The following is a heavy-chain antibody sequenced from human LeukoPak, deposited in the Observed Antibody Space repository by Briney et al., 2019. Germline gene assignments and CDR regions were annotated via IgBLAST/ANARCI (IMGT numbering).Heavy chain of an antibody. CDR2: IYYSGST. CDR3: ARVVQDVVVVPAAMATFDY. J-gene: IGHJ4*02. CDR1: GGSISSYY. V-gene: IGHV4-59*01. D-gene: IGHD2-2*01. Sequence: SETLSLTCTVSGGSISSYYWSWIRQPPGKGLEWIGYIYYSGSTNYNPSLKSRVTISVDTSKNQFSLKLSSETAADTAVYYCARVVQDVVVVPAAMATFDYWGQGTLVTVSS.